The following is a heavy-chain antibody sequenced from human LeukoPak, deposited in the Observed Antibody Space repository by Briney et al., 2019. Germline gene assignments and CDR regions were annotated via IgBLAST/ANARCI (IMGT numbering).Heavy chain of an antibody. D-gene: IGHD2-21*02. V-gene: IGHV4-39*07. CDR2: IYYSGST. Sequence: SETLSLTCTVSGGSISSSRYYWGWIRQPPGKGLEWIGSIYYSGSTYYNPSLKSRVTISVDTSKNQFSLNLSSVTAADTAVYYCAREAGGDRQLHYWGQGTLVTVSS. J-gene: IGHJ4*02. CDR3: AREAGGDRQLHY. CDR1: GGSISSSRYY.